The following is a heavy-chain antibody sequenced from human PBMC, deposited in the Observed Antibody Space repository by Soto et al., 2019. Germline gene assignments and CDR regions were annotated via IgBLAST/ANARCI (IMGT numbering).Heavy chain of an antibody. J-gene: IGHJ5*02. V-gene: IGHV3-13*04. CDR3: ARGRYGSVSQPTHNWFDP. D-gene: IGHD3-10*01. CDR2: IGKSGDT. CDR1: GFTFSSYD. Sequence: EVPLVESGGGLVQPGGSLRLSCAASGFTFSSYDMHWVRQATGKGLEWVSAIGKSGDTYYSDSVKGRFTISRENAKNSLYLQMDSLRAGDTAVYYCARGRYGSVSQPTHNWFDPWGQGTLVTVSS.